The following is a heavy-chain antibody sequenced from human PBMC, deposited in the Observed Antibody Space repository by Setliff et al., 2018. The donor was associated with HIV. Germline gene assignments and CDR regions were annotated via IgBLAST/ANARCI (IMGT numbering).Heavy chain of an antibody. CDR1: GGSLSDSF. CDR3: ARGLHYHGSGSHRLGAFDV. D-gene: IGHD3-10*01. V-gene: IGHV4-34*01. CDR2: IDHSGSS. J-gene: IGHJ3*01. Sequence: LSLTCAVYGGSLSDSFWGWIRHPPGKGLEWIGEIDHSGSSNYNSSLESRVTISRDTSKKQFSLEMTSVTAADAAVYFCARGLHYHGSGSHRLGAFDVWGRGTLVTVSS.